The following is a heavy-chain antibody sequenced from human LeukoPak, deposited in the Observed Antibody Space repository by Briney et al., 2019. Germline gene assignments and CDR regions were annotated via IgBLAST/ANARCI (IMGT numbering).Heavy chain of an antibody. CDR3: ARDPYNSGSF. J-gene: IGHJ4*02. CDR1: GFTFSSYW. V-gene: IGHV3-74*01. Sequence: GGSLRHSCAASGFTFSSYWTHWVRQAPGKGLVWVSRINGDGSSTSYADSVKGRFTISRDNAKNTLYLQMNSLRAEDTAVYYCARDPYNSGSFWGQGTLVTVSS. CDR2: INGDGSST. D-gene: IGHD3-10*01.